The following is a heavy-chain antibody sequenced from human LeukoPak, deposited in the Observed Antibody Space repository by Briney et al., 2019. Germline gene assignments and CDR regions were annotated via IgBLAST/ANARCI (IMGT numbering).Heavy chain of an antibody. V-gene: IGHV3-48*04. Sequence: GGSLRLSCAASGFTFSSYSMNWVRQAPGKGLEWISYISTGSSTIFYADPVKGRFTISRDNAKNSLYLRMNSLRAEDTAVYYCARDPRTGSHFDYWGQGTLVTVSS. J-gene: IGHJ4*02. D-gene: IGHD1-1*01. CDR2: ISTGSSTI. CDR1: GFTFSSYS. CDR3: ARDPRTGSHFDY.